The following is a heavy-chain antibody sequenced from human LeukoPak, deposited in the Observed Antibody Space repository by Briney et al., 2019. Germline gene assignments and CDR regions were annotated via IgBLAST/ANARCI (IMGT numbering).Heavy chain of an antibody. CDR2: INHSGST. CDR1: GGSFSGYY. J-gene: IGHJ4*02. D-gene: IGHD4-17*01. Sequence: ASETLSLTCAVYGGSFSGYYWSWIRQPPGKGLEWIGEINHSGSTNYNPSLKSRVTISVDTSKNQFSLKLSSVTAADTAVYYCARDVTTTLNFDYWGQGTLVTVSS. V-gene: IGHV4-34*01. CDR3: ARDVTTTLNFDY.